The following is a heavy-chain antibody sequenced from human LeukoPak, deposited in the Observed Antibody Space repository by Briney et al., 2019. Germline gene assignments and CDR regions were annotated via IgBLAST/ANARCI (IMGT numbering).Heavy chain of an antibody. CDR2: IIPIFGTA. D-gene: IGHD1-26*01. V-gene: IGHV1-69*05. CDR3: ASSSARAGGSHGAFDI. Sequence: GASVKVSCKASGGTFSSYAISWVRQAPGQGLEWMGGIIPIFGTANYAQKFQGRVTITTDESTSTAYMELSSLRSEDTAVYYCASSSARAGGSHGAFDIWGQGTMVTVSS. CDR1: GGTFSSYA. J-gene: IGHJ3*02.